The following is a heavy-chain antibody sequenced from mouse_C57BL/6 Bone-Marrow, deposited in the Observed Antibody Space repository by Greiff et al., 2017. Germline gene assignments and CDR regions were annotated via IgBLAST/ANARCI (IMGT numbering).Heavy chain of an antibody. CDR3: ARYYYSKGVFAY. Sequence: EVKVVESGGGLVKPGGSLKLSCAASGFTFSSYAMSWVRQTPEKRLEWVATLSDGGSYTYYPDNVKGRFTISIDNAKNNLYLQMSHLKSEDTAMXYCARYYYSKGVFAYWGQGTLVTVSA. V-gene: IGHV5-4*03. CDR2: LSDGGSYT. CDR1: GFTFSSYA. D-gene: IGHD2-5*01. J-gene: IGHJ3*01.